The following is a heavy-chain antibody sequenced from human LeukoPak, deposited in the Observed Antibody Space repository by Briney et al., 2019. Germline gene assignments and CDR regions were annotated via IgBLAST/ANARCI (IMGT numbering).Heavy chain of an antibody. CDR3: TTVRVGLADGMDV. J-gene: IGHJ6*04. Sequence: GGSLRLSCAASGFTFSNAWMSWVRQAPGKGVEWGGRIKSKTDGGTTDYAAPVKGRFTISRDDSKNTLYLQMNSLNTEDTAVYYCTTVRVGLADGMDVWGKGTTVTVSS. CDR1: GFTFSNAW. CDR2: IKSKTDGGTT. V-gene: IGHV3-15*01. D-gene: IGHD3-10*01.